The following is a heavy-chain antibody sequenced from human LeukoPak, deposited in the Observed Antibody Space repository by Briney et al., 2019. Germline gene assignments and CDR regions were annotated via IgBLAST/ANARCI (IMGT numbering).Heavy chain of an antibody. V-gene: IGHV3-23*01. D-gene: IGHD2-2*01. CDR3: AKIPKGGYFDY. CDR1: GFTFNNYA. J-gene: IGHJ4*02. Sequence: GGSLRLSCAASGFTFNNYAMSWVRQAPGKGLEWVSHISPSGDSTYYADSVKGRFIISRDSSKNTLSLQMNSLRAEDTAVYYCAKIPKGGYFDYWGQGTLVTVSS. CDR2: ISPSGDST.